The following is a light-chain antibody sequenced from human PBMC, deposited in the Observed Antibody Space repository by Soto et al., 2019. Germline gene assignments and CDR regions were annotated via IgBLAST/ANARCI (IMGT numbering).Light chain of an antibody. CDR1: SSDVGDYNY. CDR2: EVN. Sequence: QSALTQPASVSGSPGQSITISCTGTSSDVGDYNYVSWYQQHPGKAPKLMIYEVNDRPSGVSNRFSGSKSGNTASLTISGLQADDEADYYCSSFTSTSTYVFGTGTKLTVL. J-gene: IGLJ1*01. CDR3: SSFTSTSTYV. V-gene: IGLV2-14*01.